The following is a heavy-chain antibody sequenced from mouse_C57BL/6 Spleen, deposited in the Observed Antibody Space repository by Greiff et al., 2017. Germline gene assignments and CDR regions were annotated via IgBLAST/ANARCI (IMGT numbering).Heavy chain of an antibody. CDR3: APSTGKGYYYAMGY. Sequence: VQLQQPGAELVRPGTSVKLSCKASGYTFTSYWMPWVKQRPGQGLAWIGVIDPSDSFTNYNKKFEGKATLTLDTSSSTAYMQLSSLTTEDAAVYYCAPSTGKGYYYAMGYWGQGTAVTVST. CDR1: GYTFTSYW. J-gene: IGHJ4*01. D-gene: IGHD4-1*02. V-gene: IGHV1-59*01. CDR2: IDPSDSFT.